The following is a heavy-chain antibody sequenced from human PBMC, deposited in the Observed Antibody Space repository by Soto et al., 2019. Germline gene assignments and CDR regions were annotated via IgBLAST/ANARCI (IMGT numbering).Heavy chain of an antibody. CDR2: VFGNRGGTP. Sequence: QVQLQESGPGLLRPSETLSLTCSVSGSSFTGDYWSWIPQPAGKGLECIGRVFGNRGGTPIYESPLKNRGSMSVDPSMTQCSLKLTSVNAADTAAYYCARDLPPYDRSKQPAGAFEDWGQGILVTVSS. CDR3: ARDLPPYDRSKQPAGAFED. CDR1: GSSFTGDY. V-gene: IGHV4-4*07. D-gene: IGHD3-22*01. J-gene: IGHJ4*02.